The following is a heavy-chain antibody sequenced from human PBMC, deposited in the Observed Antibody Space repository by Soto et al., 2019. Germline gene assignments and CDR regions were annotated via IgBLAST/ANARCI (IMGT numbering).Heavy chain of an antibody. CDR3: AKEKNRIFDY. V-gene: IGHV3-43*01. CDR2: ITWDGDST. CDR1: GFTFDDHT. Sequence: GGSLILSCASSGFTFDDHTMHWVRQVPGKGLEWVSLITWDGDSTYYTDSVKGRFTISRDNTERSLFLQMNSLRIEDTALYYCAKEKNRIFDYWGQGTLVTVSS. J-gene: IGHJ4*02.